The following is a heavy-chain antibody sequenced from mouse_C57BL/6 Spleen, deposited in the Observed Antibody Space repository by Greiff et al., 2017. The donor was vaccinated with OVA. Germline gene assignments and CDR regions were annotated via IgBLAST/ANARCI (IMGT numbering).Heavy chain of an antibody. CDR3: ARGPYSNYEYYFDY. Sequence: EVKLEESVAELVRPGASVKLSCTASGFNIKNTYMHWVKQRPEQGLEWIGRIDPANGNTKYAPKFQGKATITADTSSNTAYLQLSSLTSEDTAIYYCARGPYSNYEYYFDYWGQGTTLTVSS. CDR2: IDPANGNT. J-gene: IGHJ2*01. V-gene: IGHV14-3*01. CDR1: GFNIKNTY. D-gene: IGHD2-5*01.